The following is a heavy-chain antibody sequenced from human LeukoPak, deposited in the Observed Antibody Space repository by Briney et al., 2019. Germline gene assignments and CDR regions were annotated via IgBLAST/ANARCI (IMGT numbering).Heavy chain of an antibody. J-gene: IGHJ4*02. CDR1: GFTFSSYS. CDR2: ISSSSYI. Sequence: GGSLRLSCAASGFTFSSYSMNWVRQAPGKGLEWVSSISSSSYIYYADSVKGRFTISRDNAENSLYLQMNSLRAEDTAVYYCARAKSGYWGQGTLVTVSS. CDR3: ARAKSGY. V-gene: IGHV3-21*01.